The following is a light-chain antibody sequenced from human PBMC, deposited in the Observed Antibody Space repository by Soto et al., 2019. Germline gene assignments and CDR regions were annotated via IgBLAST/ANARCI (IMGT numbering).Light chain of an antibody. Sequence: QSALTQPRSVSGSPGQSVTISCTGTSSDVGAYNYVSWYQRHAGKSPKLIIHDVSARPSGVPDRFSASKSGNTASLTISGLQTEDEADYYCQSYDSSLTGVFGGGTKLTVL. CDR1: SSDVGAYNY. CDR3: QSYDSSLTGV. J-gene: IGLJ2*01. CDR2: DVS. V-gene: IGLV2-11*01.